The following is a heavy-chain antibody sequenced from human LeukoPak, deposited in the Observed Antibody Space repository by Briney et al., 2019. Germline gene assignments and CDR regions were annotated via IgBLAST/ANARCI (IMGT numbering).Heavy chain of an antibody. J-gene: IGHJ6*03. D-gene: IGHD2-2*01. Sequence: AGGSLRLSCAASGFTFSSYSMNWVRQAPGKGLEWVSSISSSSSYIYYADSVKGRFTISRDNAKNSPYLQMNSLRAEDTAVYYCARVSTHYYYMDVWGKGTTVTVSS. CDR3: ARVSTHYYYMDV. CDR1: GFTFSSYS. CDR2: ISSSSSYI. V-gene: IGHV3-21*01.